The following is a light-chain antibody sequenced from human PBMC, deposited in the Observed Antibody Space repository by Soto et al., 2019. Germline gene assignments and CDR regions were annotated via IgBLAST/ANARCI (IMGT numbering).Light chain of an antibody. CDR2: EVN. CDR1: SSDIGAYDY. CDR3: CSFTPTSTHV. Sequence: QSLLTQPASLSGSPGQSITISCTGTSSDIGAYDYVSWFQQHPGKAPKLMISEVNNRPSGVSNRFSGSKSGNTAYLTISGLQVEDEAEYFCCSFTPTSTHVFGPGTKVTVL. J-gene: IGLJ1*01. V-gene: IGLV2-14*01.